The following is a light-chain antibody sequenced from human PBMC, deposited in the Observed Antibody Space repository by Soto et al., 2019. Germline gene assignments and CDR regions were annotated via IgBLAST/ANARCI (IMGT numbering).Light chain of an antibody. Sequence: EIVLTQSPGTLSLSPGERATLSCRASQSVSSSYLAWYQQKPGQAPRLLIYGASGRATGIPDRFSGSGSGTDFTLTSSRREPEDFAVYYCQQYPGYTFGQGTKLEIK. CDR2: GAS. J-gene: IGKJ2*01. V-gene: IGKV3-20*01. CDR3: QQYPGYT. CDR1: QSVSSSY.